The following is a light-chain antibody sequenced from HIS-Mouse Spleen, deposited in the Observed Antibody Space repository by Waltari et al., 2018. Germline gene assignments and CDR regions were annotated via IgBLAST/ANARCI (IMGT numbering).Light chain of an antibody. CDR1: SSDVGGYNC. V-gene: IGLV2-8*01. Sequence: QSALTQPPSASGSPGQSVTISCTGTSSDVGGYNCVSWYQQHPGKAPKLMIYEVSKRPSGVPDRFSGSKSGNTASLTVSGLQAEDEADYYCSSYAGSNNSLYVFGTGTKVTVL. CDR2: EVS. CDR3: SSYAGSNNSLYV. J-gene: IGLJ1*01.